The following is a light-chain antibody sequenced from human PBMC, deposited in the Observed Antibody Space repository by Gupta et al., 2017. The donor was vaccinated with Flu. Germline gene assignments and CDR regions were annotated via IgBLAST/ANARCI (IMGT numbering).Light chain of an antibody. V-gene: IGKV1-5*03. CDR1: QSISIW. J-gene: IGKJ1*01. CDR3: QQYATSPVT. CDR2: KAS. Sequence: PSPLSASVRDGVTITCRASQSISIWLAWYQQKPGKAPKLLIYKASSLHNGVPSRFSGSRSGTEFTLTISSLQPDDFATYYCQQYATSPVTFGQGTKVEIK.